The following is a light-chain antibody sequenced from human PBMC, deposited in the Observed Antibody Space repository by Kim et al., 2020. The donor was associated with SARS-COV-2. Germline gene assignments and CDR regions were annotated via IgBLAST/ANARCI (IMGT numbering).Light chain of an antibody. V-gene: IGLV3-1*01. Sequence: SYELTQPPSVSVSPGQTASITCSGDKLRNKYASWYQQKPGQSPVLVIYQDSQRPSGIPERFSGSNSGNTATLTISGTQAMDEADYYCQAWDSITAWVFGGGTQLTAL. J-gene: IGLJ3*02. CDR2: QDS. CDR3: QAWDSITAWV. CDR1: KLRNKY.